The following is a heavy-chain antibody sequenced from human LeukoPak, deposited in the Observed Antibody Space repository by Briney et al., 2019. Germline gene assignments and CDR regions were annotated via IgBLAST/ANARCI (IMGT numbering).Heavy chain of an antibody. V-gene: IGHV3-11*04. Sequence: PGGSLRLSCAASGFTISDYYMSWIREAPGKGLEWVSYISSSGSTIYYADSVKGRFTISRDNAKNSLYLQMNSLRAEDTAVYYCARDLRDIVVVPAASWFDPWGQGTLVTVSS. CDR3: ARDLRDIVVVPAASWFDP. J-gene: IGHJ5*02. CDR1: GFTISDYY. D-gene: IGHD2-2*01. CDR2: ISSSGSTI.